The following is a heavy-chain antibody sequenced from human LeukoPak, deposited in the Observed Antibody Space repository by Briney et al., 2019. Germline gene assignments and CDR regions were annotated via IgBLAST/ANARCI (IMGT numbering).Heavy chain of an antibody. CDR1: GFTFISFW. V-gene: IGHV3-74*01. CDR3: ASGHHYYDSSAYYS. D-gene: IGHD3-22*01. CDR2: INSDWITT. J-gene: IGHJ5*02. Sequence: PGGSLRLSCAASGFTFISFWKQWVRQAPGKGLVVVSHINSDWITTSYAASVKGRFTVSRDTAQNTLYLQMNSLRAEYTAVYHCASGHHYYDSSAYYSWGQGTLVTVSS.